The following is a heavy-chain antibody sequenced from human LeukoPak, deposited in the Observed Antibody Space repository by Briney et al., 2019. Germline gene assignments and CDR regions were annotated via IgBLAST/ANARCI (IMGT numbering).Heavy chain of an antibody. CDR1: GGSFSGYY. D-gene: IGHD5-18*01. CDR2: INHSGST. CDR3: ARRPSYPDY. V-gene: IGHV4-34*01. Sequence: SETLSLTCAVYGGSFSGYYWSWIRQPPGKGLEWIGEINHSGSTNYNPSLKSRVTISVDTSKNQFSLKLSSVTAADTAVYFCARRPSYPDYWGQGTLVTVSS. J-gene: IGHJ4*02.